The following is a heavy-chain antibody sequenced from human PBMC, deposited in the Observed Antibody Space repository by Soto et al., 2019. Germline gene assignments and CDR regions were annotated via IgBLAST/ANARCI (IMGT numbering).Heavy chain of an antibody. Sequence: QVQLQQWGAGLLKPSETLSLTCAVYGGSFSGYYWSWIRQPPGKGLEWIGEINHSGSTNYNPSLKSRVTISVDTSKNQFSLKLSSVTAADTAVYYCARRTGTHYYYYHGMDVWGQGTTVTVSS. CDR3: ARRTGTHYYYYHGMDV. D-gene: IGHD1-7*01. CDR2: INHSGST. J-gene: IGHJ6*02. CDR1: GGSFSGYY. V-gene: IGHV4-34*01.